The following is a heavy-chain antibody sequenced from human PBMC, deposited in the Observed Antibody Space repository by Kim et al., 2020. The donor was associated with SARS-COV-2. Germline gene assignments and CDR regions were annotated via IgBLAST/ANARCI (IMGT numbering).Heavy chain of an antibody. V-gene: IGHV4-38-2*02. CDR3: ARGGVSGFSYGYVEFDY. CDR2: INDSGST. D-gene: IGHD5-18*01. CDR1: AYSISSAYY. J-gene: IGHJ4*01. Sequence: SETLSLTCTVSAYSISSAYYWGWIRQPPGKGLEWIGSINDSGSTYYNPSLKSRVTISVDTSKNQFSLKLSSVTAADTAVYYCARGGVSGFSYGYVEFDY.